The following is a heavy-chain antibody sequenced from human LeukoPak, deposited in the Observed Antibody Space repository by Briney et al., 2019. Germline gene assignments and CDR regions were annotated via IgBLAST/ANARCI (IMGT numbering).Heavy chain of an antibody. J-gene: IGHJ4*02. CDR2: IYHTGST. D-gene: IGHD3-22*01. Sequence: SETLSLTCTVSGSGYSISGGFYWGWIRQPPGKGLEWIGSIYHTGSTYYNPSLKSRATISVDKSKNQFSLKLKFVTAADTAVYYCAGQFDSSGSYFYWGQGTLVTVSS. CDR3: AGQFDSSGSYFY. V-gene: IGHV4-38-2*02. CDR1: GSGYSISGGFY.